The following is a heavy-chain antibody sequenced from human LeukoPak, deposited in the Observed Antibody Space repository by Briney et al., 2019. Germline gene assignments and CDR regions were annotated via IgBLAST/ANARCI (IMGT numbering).Heavy chain of an antibody. J-gene: IGHJ5*02. Sequence: SETLSLTCTVSVGSISSGGYYCSWIRQHRGRGLEWIGYIYYSGSTYYNPSLKSRVTISVDTSRNQFSLRLSSVTAADTAVYYCARRSEYHWFDPWGQGTLVTVSS. CDR3: ARRSEYHWFDP. CDR2: IYYSGST. D-gene: IGHD2-2*01. CDR1: VGSISSGGYY. V-gene: IGHV4-31*03.